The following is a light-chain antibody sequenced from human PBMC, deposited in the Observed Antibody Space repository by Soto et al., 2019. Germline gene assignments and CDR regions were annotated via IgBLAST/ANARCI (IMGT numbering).Light chain of an antibody. Sequence: QSVLTQPASVSGSPGQTITISCTGTSSDVGRYNTVSWYQHHPGKAPKLIIYEVTHRPAGISDRFSASKSGNTASLTISGXQAEDEADYYCNSLRVNHLYVFGSGTKSPS. J-gene: IGLJ1*01. V-gene: IGLV2-14*01. CDR3: NSLRVNHLYV. CDR1: SSDVGRYNT. CDR2: EVT.